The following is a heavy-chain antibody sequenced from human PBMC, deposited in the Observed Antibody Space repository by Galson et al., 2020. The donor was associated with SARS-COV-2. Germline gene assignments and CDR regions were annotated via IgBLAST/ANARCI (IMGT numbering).Heavy chain of an antibody. Sequence: GGSLRLSCAASGFTFSSYDMHWVRQATGKGLAWVSAIGTAGDTYYPGSVKGRFTISRENAKNSLYLQMNSLRAGDTAVYYCARDTSGHWYFDLWGRGTLVTVAS. CDR3: ARDTSGHWYFDL. CDR1: GFTFSSYD. V-gene: IGHV3-13*01. J-gene: IGHJ2*01. D-gene: IGHD2-8*01. CDR2: IGTAGDT.